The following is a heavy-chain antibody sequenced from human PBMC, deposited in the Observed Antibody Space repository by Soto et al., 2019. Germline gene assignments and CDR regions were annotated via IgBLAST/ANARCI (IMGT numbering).Heavy chain of an antibody. V-gene: IGHV4-31*03. CDR2: IYYSGST. CDR3: AGDMAGTKPDC. J-gene: IGHJ4*02. CDR1: GGSISSGGYY. Sequence: ASETLSLTCTVSGGSISSGGYYWTWIRQHPGKGLEWIGFIYYSGSTFYNPSLKSRVTISVDTSKNQFSLNLTSMTAADTAVYYCAGDMAGTKPDCWGQGTLVTVS. D-gene: IGHD1-1*01.